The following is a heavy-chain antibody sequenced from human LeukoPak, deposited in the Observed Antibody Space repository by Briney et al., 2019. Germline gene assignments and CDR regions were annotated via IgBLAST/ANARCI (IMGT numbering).Heavy chain of an antibody. CDR2: IYYSGST. D-gene: IGHD6-19*01. CDR3: ASLAVAARAEYFQH. CDR1: GGSISSYY. V-gene: IGHV4-59*01. Sequence: SETLSHTCTVSGGSISSYYWSWIRQPPGKGLEWIGYIYYSGSTNYNPSLKSRVTISVDTSKNQFSLTLSSVTAADTAVYYCASLAVAARAEYFQHWGQGTLVTVSS. J-gene: IGHJ1*01.